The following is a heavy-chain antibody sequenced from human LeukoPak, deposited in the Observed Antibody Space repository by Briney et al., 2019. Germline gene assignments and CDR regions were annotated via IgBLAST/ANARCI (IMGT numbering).Heavy chain of an antibody. Sequence: PGGSLTLSCATSGFTFSTYEMNWVRRAPGKELQGVSYINSNGSSMYYTDSVMGRFTISRDNAKNSLYLQMNSLRAEDTAVYYCAREGQWLIRPGGSDYWGQGTLVTVSS. D-gene: IGHD6-19*01. CDR2: INSNGSSM. V-gene: IGHV3-48*03. J-gene: IGHJ4*02. CDR1: GFTFSTYE. CDR3: AREGQWLIRPGGSDY.